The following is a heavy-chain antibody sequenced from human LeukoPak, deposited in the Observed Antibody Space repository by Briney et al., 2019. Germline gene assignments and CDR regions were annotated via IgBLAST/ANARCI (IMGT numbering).Heavy chain of an antibody. V-gene: IGHV4-61*02. Sequence: SETLSLTCTATGGSISSGRYYWSWIRQPAGKGLESIGRIDTSGSTNYNPSLRIPVTISVDTSKNQFSLKLSSVSAAGTAVYYCGTGSREAHIVGATTGLWYWGQRTLFTVSS. CDR1: GGSISSGRYY. CDR2: IDTSGST. CDR3: GTGSREAHIVGATTGLWY. J-gene: IGHJ4*02. D-gene: IGHD1-26*01.